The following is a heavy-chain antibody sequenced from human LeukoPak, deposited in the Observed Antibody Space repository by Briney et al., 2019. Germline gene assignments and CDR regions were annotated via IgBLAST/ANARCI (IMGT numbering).Heavy chain of an antibody. CDR2: ISPTGDST. CDR1: GYTFNSHY. D-gene: IGHD4-23*01. J-gene: IGHJ4*02. V-gene: IGHV1-46*02. Sequence: ASVTVSCKASGYTFNSHYMQWVRQAPGQGLEWVGLISPTGDSTNYAQTFRGRVTMTRDTSTNTVYMDLSSLRPEDTAVYYCAREASGGYFDYWGQGTLVIVSS. CDR3: AREASGGYFDY.